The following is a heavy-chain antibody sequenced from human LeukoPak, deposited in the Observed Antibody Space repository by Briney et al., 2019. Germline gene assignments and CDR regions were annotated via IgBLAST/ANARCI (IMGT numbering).Heavy chain of an antibody. J-gene: IGHJ4*02. D-gene: IGHD3-3*01. CDR2: IYSGGST. CDR1: GFTVSSNY. CDR3: ATHRITIFGVVPYYFDY. V-gene: IGHV3-53*01. Sequence: PGGSLRLSCAASGFTVSSNYMSWVRQAPGKGLEWVSVIYSGGSTYYEDSVKGRVTIYRDNSKDTLYLQMNSLRAEDTAVYYCATHRITIFGVVPYYFDYWGQGTLVTVSS.